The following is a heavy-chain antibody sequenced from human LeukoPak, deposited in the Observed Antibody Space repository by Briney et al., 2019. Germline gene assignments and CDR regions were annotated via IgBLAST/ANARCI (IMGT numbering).Heavy chain of an antibody. Sequence: GGSLGLSCAASGFSFNNYGMNRVRQAPGKGLEWVSCISSSSTYIYYADSVKGRFTISRDNAKKSLYLQMNSLRADDTAVYYCVRVRDIVATILDAFDIWGQGTVVTVSS. V-gene: IGHV3-21*01. CDR2: ISSSSTYI. CDR1: GFSFNNYG. D-gene: IGHD5-12*01. J-gene: IGHJ3*02. CDR3: VRVRDIVATILDAFDI.